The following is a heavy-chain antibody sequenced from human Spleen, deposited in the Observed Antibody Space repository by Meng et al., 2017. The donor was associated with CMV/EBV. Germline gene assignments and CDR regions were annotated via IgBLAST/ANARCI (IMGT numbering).Heavy chain of an antibody. CDR3: ARDTAVAGTVY. CDR2: INPNSGGT. Sequence: ASVKVSCKASGGTFSSYTISWVRQAPGQGLEWMGRINPNSGGTNYAQKFQGRVTMTRDTSISTAYMELSRLRSDDTAVYYCARDTAVAGTVYWGQGTLVTVSS. J-gene: IGHJ4*02. V-gene: IGHV1-2*02. D-gene: IGHD6-19*01. CDR1: GGTFSSYT.